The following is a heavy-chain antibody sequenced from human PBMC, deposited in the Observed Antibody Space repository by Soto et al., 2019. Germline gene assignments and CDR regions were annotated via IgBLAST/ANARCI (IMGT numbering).Heavy chain of an antibody. CDR2: ISAYNGNT. V-gene: IGHV1-18*01. J-gene: IGHJ4*02. D-gene: IGHD3-16*01. CDR1: GYTFTSYA. CDR3: ARDHGGGITFE. Sequence: QVQLVQSGAEVKKPGASVKVSCKASGYTFTSYAISWVRQAPGQGLEWMGWISAYNGNTKYAQKLQGRVTMTTDTSTSTAYRELRSVTSDDTAVYYCARDHGGGITFEWGQGTLVTVSS.